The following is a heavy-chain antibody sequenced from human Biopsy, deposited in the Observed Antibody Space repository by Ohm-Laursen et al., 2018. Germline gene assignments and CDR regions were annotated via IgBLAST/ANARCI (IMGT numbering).Heavy chain of an antibody. CDR2: IFYRGST. Sequence: GTLSLTCTVSGGSISNNNYYRGWIRQPPGKGLEWIGSIFYRGSTHYKPSLKSRVNISVDTSKNQFSLKLNSVTAADRAVYYCARDYDTSGYYYVSWGQGTLVTVSS. D-gene: IGHD3-22*01. CDR3: ARDYDTSGYYYVS. CDR1: GGSISNNNYY. J-gene: IGHJ5*02. V-gene: IGHV4-39*01.